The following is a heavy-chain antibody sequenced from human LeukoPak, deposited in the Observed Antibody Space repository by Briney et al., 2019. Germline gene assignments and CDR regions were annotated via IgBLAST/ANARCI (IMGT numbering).Heavy chain of an antibody. CDR2: IWYDGSNK. V-gene: IGHV3-30*02. Sequence: GGSLRLSCTASGFTFSNYGMHWVRQAPGKGLEWVAAIWYDGSNKHYADSVKGRFTISRDNSKNTLYLQMNSLRAEDTAVYYCAKNGRAPIYYYYGMDVWGQGTTVTVSS. CDR1: GFTFSNYG. J-gene: IGHJ6*02. D-gene: IGHD2-15*01. CDR3: AKNGRAPIYYYYGMDV.